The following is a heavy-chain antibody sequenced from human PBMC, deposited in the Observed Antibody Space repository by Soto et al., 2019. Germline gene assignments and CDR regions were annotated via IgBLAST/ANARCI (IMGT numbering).Heavy chain of an antibody. CDR3: ARHQILEQWLAYFDY. D-gene: IGHD6-19*01. Sequence: EVQLVESGGGLVKPGGSLRLSCAASGFTFSSYSMNWVRQAPGKGLEWVSSISSSSSYIYYADSVKGRFTISRDNAKNSLYLQMNSLRAEDTAVYYCARHQILEQWLAYFDYWGQGTLVTVSS. V-gene: IGHV3-21*01. CDR1: GFTFSSYS. CDR2: ISSSSSYI. J-gene: IGHJ4*02.